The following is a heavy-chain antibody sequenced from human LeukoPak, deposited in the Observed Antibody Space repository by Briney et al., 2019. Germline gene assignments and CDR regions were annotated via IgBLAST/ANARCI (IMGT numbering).Heavy chain of an antibody. Sequence: SETLSLTCTVSGGSISSYYWSWIRQPPGKGLEWIGDIYYSGSTNYNPSLKSRVTISVDTSKNQFSLKLSSVTAGDTAVYYCARGGGGYDYYFDYWGQGTLVTVSS. CDR1: GGSISSYY. D-gene: IGHD5-12*01. CDR3: ARGGGGYDYYFDY. CDR2: IYYSGST. V-gene: IGHV4-59*01. J-gene: IGHJ4*02.